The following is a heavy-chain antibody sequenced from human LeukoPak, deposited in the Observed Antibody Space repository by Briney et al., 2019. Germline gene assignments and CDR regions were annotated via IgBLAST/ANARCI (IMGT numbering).Heavy chain of an antibody. J-gene: IGHJ6*03. Sequence: ASVKVSCKASGYTFTSYGISWVRQAPGQGLEWMGWISAYNGNTNYAQKFQERVTITRDMSTSTAYMELSSLRSEDTAVYYCAAVRLTRAGYYMDVWGKGTTVTVSS. CDR3: AAVRLTRAGYYMDV. CDR2: ISAYNGNT. V-gene: IGHV1-18*01. D-gene: IGHD1-14*01. CDR1: GYTFTSYG.